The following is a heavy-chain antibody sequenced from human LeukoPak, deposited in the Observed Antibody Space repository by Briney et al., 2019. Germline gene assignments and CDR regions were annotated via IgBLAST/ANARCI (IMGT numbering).Heavy chain of an antibody. CDR3: ARRPSVLRYFDWLRYYMDV. CDR1: GGSFSGYY. D-gene: IGHD3-9*01. Sequence: SETLSLTCAVYGGSFSGYYWSWLRQPPGKGLEWIGEINHSRSTNYNPSLKSRVTISVDTSKNQFSLKLSSVTAADTAVYYCARRPSVLRYFDWLRYYMDVWGKGTTVTVSS. CDR2: INHSRST. V-gene: IGHV4-34*01. J-gene: IGHJ6*03.